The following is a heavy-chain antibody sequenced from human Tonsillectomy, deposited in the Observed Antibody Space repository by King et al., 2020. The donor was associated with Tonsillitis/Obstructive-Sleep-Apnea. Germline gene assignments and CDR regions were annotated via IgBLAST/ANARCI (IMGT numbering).Heavy chain of an antibody. J-gene: IGHJ5*02. CDR2: IVPIVDMA. V-gene: IGHV1-69*09. CDR3: AGERSGRGSWAYNYFDP. D-gene: IGHD3-10*01. Sequence: QLVQSGAEVKKPGSSVKVSCKTSGGTFSSYAISWVRQAPGQGLEWMGRIVPIVDMAQSAQKFAQKFQGRVSITADTSTRTAYMELSSLTSEDTAVYYCAGERSGRGSWAYNYFDPWGQGTLVTVSS. CDR1: GGTFSSYA.